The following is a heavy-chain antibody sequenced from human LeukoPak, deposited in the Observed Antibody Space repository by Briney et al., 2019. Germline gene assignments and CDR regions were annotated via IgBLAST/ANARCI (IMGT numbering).Heavy chain of an antibody. J-gene: IGHJ4*02. Sequence: GASVKVSCKASGYTFTSYYMHWVRHAPGQGLEWMGIINPSGGSTSYAQKFQGRVTMTRDTSTSTVYMELSSLRAEDTAVYYCARGRGLEWLYDYWGQGTLVTVSS. D-gene: IGHD3-3*01. CDR2: INPSGGST. CDR1: GYTFTSYY. CDR3: ARGRGLEWLYDY. V-gene: IGHV1-46*01.